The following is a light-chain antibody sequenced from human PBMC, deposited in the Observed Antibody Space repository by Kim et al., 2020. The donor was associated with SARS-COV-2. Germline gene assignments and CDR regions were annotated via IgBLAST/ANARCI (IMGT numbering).Light chain of an antibody. Sequence: FPPGERPTLSCRARQSISSSSLAWYQQKPGQAPRLLIYGASSRATGIPDRFSGSGSGTDFTLTISRLEPEDFAVYYCQQYGSSPLTFGGGTKLEI. CDR3: QQYGSSPLT. V-gene: IGKV3-20*01. CDR2: GAS. CDR1: QSISSSS. J-gene: IGKJ4*01.